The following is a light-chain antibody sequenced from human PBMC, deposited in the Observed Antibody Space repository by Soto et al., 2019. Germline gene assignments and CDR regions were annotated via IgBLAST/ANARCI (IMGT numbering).Light chain of an antibody. V-gene: IGLV2-14*01. J-gene: IGLJ1*01. CDR3: TSYTTTSARV. Sequence: QSVLTQPASVSGSPGQSITVSCTGTSSDVGGYNYVSWYQHHPGRAPKLIIYEVSNRPSGVSNHFSGSKSGNTAFLTISGLQAEDEADYYCTSYTTTSARVFGSGTKVTVL. CDR2: EVS. CDR1: SSDVGGYNY.